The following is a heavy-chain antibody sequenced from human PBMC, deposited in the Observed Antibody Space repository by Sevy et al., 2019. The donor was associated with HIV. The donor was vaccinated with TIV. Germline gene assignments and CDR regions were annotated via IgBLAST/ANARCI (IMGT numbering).Heavy chain of an antibody. J-gene: IGHJ4*02. CDR2: ICGPGINT. D-gene: IGHD2-2*03. Sequence: GGSLSLSCAASGLSFSSFGISWVRQAPGKGPEWVSGICGPGINTYHEDPVKDRCIICRDNSNNTVFLEMNRLRAEDTAVYYCAKDGYSSSWPYYFDSWGQGTLVTVSS. V-gene: IGHV3-23*01. CDR1: GLSFSSFG. CDR3: AKDGYSSSWPYYFDS.